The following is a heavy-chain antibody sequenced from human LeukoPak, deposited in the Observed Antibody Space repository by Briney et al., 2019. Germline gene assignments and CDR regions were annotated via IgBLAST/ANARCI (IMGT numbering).Heavy chain of an antibody. CDR3: AKELFNWNYGALGFDY. J-gene: IGHJ4*02. CDR2: ISGDGGST. Sequence: GGSLRLSCAASGFTFDDYAMHWVGQARGKGVEWVSLISGDGGSTYYADSVKGRLTISRDNSKNSLYLQMNSLRTEDTALYYCAKELFNWNYGALGFDYWGQGTLVTVSS. CDR1: GFTFDDYA. D-gene: IGHD1-7*01. V-gene: IGHV3-43*02.